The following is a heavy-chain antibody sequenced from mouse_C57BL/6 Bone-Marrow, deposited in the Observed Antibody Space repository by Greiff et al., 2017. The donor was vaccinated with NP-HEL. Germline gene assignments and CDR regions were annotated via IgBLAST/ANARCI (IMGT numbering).Heavy chain of an antibody. J-gene: IGHJ2*01. D-gene: IGHD2-12*01. CDR2: IYPRSGNT. CDR3: ARAYYSLDY. Sequence: LVESGAELARPGASVKLSCKASGYTFTSYGISWVKQRTGQGLEWIGEIYPRSGNTYYNEKFKGKATLTADKSSSTAYMELRSLTSEDSAVYFCARAYYSLDYWGQGTTLTVSS. V-gene: IGHV1-81*01. CDR1: GYTFTSYG.